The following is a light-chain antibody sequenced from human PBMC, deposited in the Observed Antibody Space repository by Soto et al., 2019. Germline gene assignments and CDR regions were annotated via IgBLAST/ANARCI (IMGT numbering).Light chain of an antibody. CDR3: QQYNTYPLT. Sequence: DVPMTQSPSTLSASVGDRVTITCRASQSISTWLAWYQQKPGKAPKLLIYKASNLEDGVPSRFSGSGSGTEFTITISSLQPDDFATYYCQQYNTYPLTFGGGNTVEIK. V-gene: IGKV1-5*03. J-gene: IGKJ4*01. CDR1: QSISTW. CDR2: KAS.